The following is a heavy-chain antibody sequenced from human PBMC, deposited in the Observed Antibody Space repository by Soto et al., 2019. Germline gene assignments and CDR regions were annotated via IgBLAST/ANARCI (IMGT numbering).Heavy chain of an antibody. V-gene: IGHV4-30-4*01. CDR3: ARFASNTSYFDY. Sequence: SETLSLTCTVSGGSISSGDYYWSWIRQPPGKGLEWIGYIYYSGSTYYNPSLKSRVTISVDTSKNQFSLKLSSVTAADTAVYYCARFASNTSYFDYWGQGTLVTVSS. D-gene: IGHD4-4*01. CDR2: IYYSGST. J-gene: IGHJ4*02. CDR1: GGSISSGDYY.